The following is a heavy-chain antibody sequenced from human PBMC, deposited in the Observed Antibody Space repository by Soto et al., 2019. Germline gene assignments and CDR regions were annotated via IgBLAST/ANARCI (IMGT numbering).Heavy chain of an antibody. D-gene: IGHD1-26*01. CDR2: IIPIFGTA. Sequence: ASVKVSCKASGGTFSSYAISWVRQAPGQGLEWMGGIIPIFGTANYAQKFQGRVTITADESTSTAYMELSSLRSEDTAVYYCARVGARPYPAYGMDVWGQGTTVTVSS. V-gene: IGHV1-69*13. CDR1: GGTFSSYA. J-gene: IGHJ6*02. CDR3: ARVGARPYPAYGMDV.